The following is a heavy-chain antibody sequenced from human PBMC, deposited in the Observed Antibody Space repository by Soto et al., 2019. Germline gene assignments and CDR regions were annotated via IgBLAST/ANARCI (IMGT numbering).Heavy chain of an antibody. Sequence: SETLSHTCHVYGCCLSESYWMWLGKTLGKELEWIGEINHVGGTKYNPSLTIRVTMSVDTSHNQFCLRLISVTAADTTMDFCVIIRYQFGSAVLRLAPWGKGPPVTVA. CDR3: VIIRYQFGSAVLRLAP. CDR1: GCCLSESY. V-gene: IGHV4-34*01. D-gene: IGHD2-15*01. J-gene: IGHJ5*02. CDR2: INHVGGT.